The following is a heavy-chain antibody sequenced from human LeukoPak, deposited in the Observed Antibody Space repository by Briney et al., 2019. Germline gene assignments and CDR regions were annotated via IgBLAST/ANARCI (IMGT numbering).Heavy chain of an antibody. D-gene: IGHD3-22*01. Sequence: SETLSLTCTVSGGSISSGGYYWSWIRQHPGKGLEWIGYIYYSGSTNYNPSLKSRVTISVDTSKNQFSLKLSSVTAADTAVYYCARVPNYYDSSGYYYTPGHFDYWGQGTLVTVSS. CDR2: IYYSGST. CDR3: ARVPNYYDSSGYYYTPGHFDY. CDR1: GGSISSGGYY. J-gene: IGHJ4*02. V-gene: IGHV4-61*08.